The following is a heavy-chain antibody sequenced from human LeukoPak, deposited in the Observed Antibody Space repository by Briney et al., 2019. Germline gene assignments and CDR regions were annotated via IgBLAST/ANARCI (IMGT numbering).Heavy chain of an antibody. V-gene: IGHV3-21*01. CDR1: GFTFSSYS. J-gene: IGHJ4*02. CDR3: ARDIRGYDPRDY. CDR2: ISSSSSYI. D-gene: IGHD5-12*01. Sequence: GGSLRLSCAASGFTFSSYSMNWVRQAPGKGLEWVSSISSSSSYIYYADSVKGRFTISRDNAKNSLYLQMNSLRAEDTAVYYRARDIRGYDPRDYGGQGTLVTVSS.